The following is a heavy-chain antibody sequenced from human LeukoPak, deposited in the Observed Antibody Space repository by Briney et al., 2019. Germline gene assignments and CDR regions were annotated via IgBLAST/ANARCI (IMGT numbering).Heavy chain of an antibody. D-gene: IGHD5-12*01. CDR3: ARTTEGYAGGPGYSYYYYMDV. J-gene: IGHJ6*03. CDR1: GGSISSYY. V-gene: IGHV4-59*01. Sequence: SETLSLTCTVSGGSISSYYWSWIRQPPGKGLEWIGYIHYSGSTHYNPSLKSRVTISVDTSKNQVSLKLRSVTAADTAVYYCARTTEGYAGGPGYSYYYYMDVWGKGTTVTISS. CDR2: IHYSGST.